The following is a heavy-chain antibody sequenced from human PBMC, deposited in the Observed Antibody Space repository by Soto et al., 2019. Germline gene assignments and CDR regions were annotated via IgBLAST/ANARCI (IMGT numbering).Heavy chain of an antibody. CDR3: ARDIPGGDYVGYFDY. CDR2: IVVGSGNT. D-gene: IGHD4-17*01. J-gene: IGHJ4*02. V-gene: IGHV1-58*01. Sequence: PSVKVSCKASGFTFTSSAVQWVRQARGQRLEWIGWIVVGSGNTNYAQKLQDRVTMTRDMSTSTAYMELRSLRSEDTAVYYCARDIPGGDYVGYFDYWGQGTLSPSPQ. CDR1: GFTFTSSA.